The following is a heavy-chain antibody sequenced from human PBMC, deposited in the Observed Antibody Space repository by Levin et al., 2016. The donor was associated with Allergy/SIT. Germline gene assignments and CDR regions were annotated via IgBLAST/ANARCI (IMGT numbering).Heavy chain of an antibody. CDR2: IYHSGST. Sequence: SETLSLTCAVSGYSISSGYYWGWIRQPPGKGLEWIGSIYHSGSTYYNPSLKSRVTISVDTSKNQFSLKLSSVTAADTAVYYCASSHLTSSSMGAFDYWGQGTLVTVSS. V-gene: IGHV4-38-2*01. D-gene: IGHD6-6*01. J-gene: IGHJ4*02. CDR3: ASSHLTSSSMGAFDY. CDR1: GYSISSGYY.